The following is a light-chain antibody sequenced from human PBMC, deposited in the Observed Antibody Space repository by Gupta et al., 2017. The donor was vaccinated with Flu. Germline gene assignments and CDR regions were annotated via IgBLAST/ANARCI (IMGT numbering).Light chain of an antibody. J-gene: IGLJ1*01. CDR1: SSDVGTYNN. V-gene: IGLV2-14*01. CDR3: SSYTTNTALYA. CDR2: EVS. Sequence: QSALTQPASVSRSPGPSITISCTGTSSDVGTYNNVSWYLQHPGKAPKLMIYEVSNRPSGVSNRFSGSKSGNTASLTISGLQAEDEADYYCSSYTTNTALYAFGTGTKVTVL.